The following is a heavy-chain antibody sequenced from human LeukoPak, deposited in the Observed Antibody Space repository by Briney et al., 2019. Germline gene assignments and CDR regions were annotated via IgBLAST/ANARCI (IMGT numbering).Heavy chain of an antibody. CDR3: ARGARYYYDSSGYYYYDY. CDR1: GYTFTSYY. J-gene: IGHJ4*02. V-gene: IGHV1-46*01. Sequence: ASVKVSCKASGYTFTSYYMHWVRQAPGQGLEWMGIINSSGGSTSYAQKFQGRVTMTRDTSTSTVYMELSSLRSEDTAVYYCARGARYYYDSSGYYYYDYWGQGTLVTVSS. D-gene: IGHD3-22*01. CDR2: INSSGGST.